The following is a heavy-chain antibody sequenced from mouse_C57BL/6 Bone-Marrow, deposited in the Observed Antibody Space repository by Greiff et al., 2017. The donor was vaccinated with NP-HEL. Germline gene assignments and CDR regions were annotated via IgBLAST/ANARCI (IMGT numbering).Heavy chain of an antibody. J-gene: IGHJ3*01. CDR1: GYSFTSYY. CDR2: IYPASGNT. Sequence: QVQLQQSGPELVKPGASVKISCKASGYSFTSYYIHWVKQRPGQGLEWIGWIYPASGNTKYNEKFKGKATLTADTSSSTAYMQLSSLTSEDSAVYYCASPPAFAYWGQGTLVTVSA. CDR3: ASPPAFAY. V-gene: IGHV1-66*01.